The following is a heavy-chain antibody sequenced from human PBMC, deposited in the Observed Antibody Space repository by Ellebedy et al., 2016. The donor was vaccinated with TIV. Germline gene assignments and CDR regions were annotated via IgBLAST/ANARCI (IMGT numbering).Heavy chain of an antibody. D-gene: IGHD6-19*01. Sequence: GESLKISXAASGFTFSSYAMSWVRQAPGKGLEWVSVIYSGGSTYYADSVKGRFTISRDNSKNTLYLQMNSLRAEDTALYHCATYSSGWYYFDYWGQGTLVTVSS. V-gene: IGHV3-53*01. CDR2: IYSGGST. J-gene: IGHJ4*02. CDR1: GFTFSSYA. CDR3: ATYSSGWYYFDY.